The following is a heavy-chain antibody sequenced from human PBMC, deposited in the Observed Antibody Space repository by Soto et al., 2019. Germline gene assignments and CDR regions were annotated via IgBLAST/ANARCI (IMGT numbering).Heavy chain of an antibody. J-gene: IGHJ6*02. CDR2: IWYDGSNK. D-gene: IGHD2-15*01. Sequence: PGGSLRISCKTSGVTFNTYGMHWVRQAPGKGLEWVAIIWYDGSNKYYADSVKGRFTISRDNSRNTLYLQMNSLRAEDTALYYCARADCTGAYCYSWPFNYGVDVWGQGTTVTVSS. V-gene: IGHV3-33*08. CDR3: ARADCTGAYCYSWPFNYGVDV. CDR1: GVTFNTYG.